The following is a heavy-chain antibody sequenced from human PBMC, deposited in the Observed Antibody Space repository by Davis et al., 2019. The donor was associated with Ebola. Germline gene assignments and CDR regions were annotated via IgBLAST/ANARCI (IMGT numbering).Heavy chain of an antibody. CDR3: ARGRIAARLSLFDY. Sequence: ASVKVSCKASGYTFTSYDINWVRQATGQGLEWMGWMNPNSGNTGYAQKLQGRVTMTTDTSTSTAYMELRSLRSDDTAVYYCARGRIAARLSLFDYWGQGTLVTVSS. CDR2: MNPNSGNT. CDR1: GYTFTSYD. J-gene: IGHJ4*02. V-gene: IGHV1-8*01. D-gene: IGHD6-6*01.